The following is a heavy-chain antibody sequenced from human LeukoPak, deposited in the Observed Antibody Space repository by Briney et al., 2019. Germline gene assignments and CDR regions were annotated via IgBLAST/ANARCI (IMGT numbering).Heavy chain of an antibody. CDR3: AREREGVRSAFDI. Sequence: GGSLRLSCAASGFTFSIYAMSWVRQAPGKGLEWVSVIYSGGATFYADSVKGRFTMSRDNSKNTLYLQMNSLRAEDTAAYYCAREREGVRSAFDIWGQGTMVTVS. CDR1: GFTFSIYA. CDR2: IYSGGAT. D-gene: IGHD3-10*01. V-gene: IGHV3-53*01. J-gene: IGHJ3*02.